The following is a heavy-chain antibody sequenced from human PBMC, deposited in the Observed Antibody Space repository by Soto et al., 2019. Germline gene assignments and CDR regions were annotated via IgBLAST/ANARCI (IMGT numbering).Heavy chain of an antibody. CDR2: ISAYNGNT. Sequence: ASVKVSCKASGYTFTRYGISWVRQAPVQGLEWMGWISAYNGNTNYAQKLQGRVTMTTDTSTSTAYMELRSLRSDDTAVYYCARAQRDRSWSLWGPRNYFDYWGPGTLVTVSS. J-gene: IGHJ4*02. CDR3: ARAQRDRSWSLWGPRNYFDY. CDR1: GYTFTRYG. D-gene: IGHD6-13*01. V-gene: IGHV1-18*04.